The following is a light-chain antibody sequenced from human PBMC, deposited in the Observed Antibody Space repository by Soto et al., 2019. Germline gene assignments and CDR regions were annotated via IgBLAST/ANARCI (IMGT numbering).Light chain of an antibody. Sequence: EIVMTQSPATLSVSPGERATLSCRASQSVYINLAWYQHRPGQAPRLLINGASTRATGIPDRLSGSGSGTEFTLTISSLQSEDFAVYYCQQYSDWPLTFGGWTKVEIK. J-gene: IGKJ4*01. CDR1: QSVYIN. CDR3: QQYSDWPLT. CDR2: GAS. V-gene: IGKV3D-15*01.